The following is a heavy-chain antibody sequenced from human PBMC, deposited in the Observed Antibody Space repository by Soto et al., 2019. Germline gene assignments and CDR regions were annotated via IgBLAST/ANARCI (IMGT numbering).Heavy chain of an antibody. CDR1: GVSISSGDYY. J-gene: IGHJ3*02. CDR2: IYDSGST. Sequence: QVQLQESGPGLVQPSQTLSLTCAVSGVSISSGDYYWTWIRQSPGKGLEWIGYIYDSGSTYYNPSLKSRLAMSEDTSKNQFSLKLNSVTAADTAVYYCARGFVLMAYQIRQKSALDIWGQGTMVTVSS. CDR3: ARGFVLMAYQIRQKSALDI. D-gene: IGHD2-8*01. V-gene: IGHV4-30-4*01.